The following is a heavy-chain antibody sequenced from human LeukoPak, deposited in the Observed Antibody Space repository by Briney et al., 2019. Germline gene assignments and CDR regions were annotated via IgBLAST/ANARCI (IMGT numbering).Heavy chain of an antibody. J-gene: IGHJ4*02. V-gene: IGHV4-4*02. Sequence: SETLSLTCGVSGGSISSSNWWNWVRQPPGKGLEWIGEIYHSGSTNYNPSLKSRVTISVDTSKNQFSLKLSSVTAADTAVYYCARLGSFDYWGQGTLVTVSS. D-gene: IGHD3-10*01. CDR1: GGSISSSNW. CDR3: ARLGSFDY. CDR2: IYHSGST.